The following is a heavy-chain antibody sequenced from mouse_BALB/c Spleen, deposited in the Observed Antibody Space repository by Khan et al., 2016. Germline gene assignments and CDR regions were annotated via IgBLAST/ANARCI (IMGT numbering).Heavy chain of an antibody. CDR3: ARDLNWYFDV. CDR1: GFTFSDYY. Sequence: EVELVESGGGLVKPGGSLKLSCAASGFTFSDYYMYWVRQTPEKRLEWVATISDGGSYTYYPDSVKGRFTISRDNAKNNLYLQMSSRKSEDTAMYYCARDLNWYFDVWGAGTTVTVSS. CDR2: ISDGGSYT. V-gene: IGHV5-4*02. J-gene: IGHJ1*01.